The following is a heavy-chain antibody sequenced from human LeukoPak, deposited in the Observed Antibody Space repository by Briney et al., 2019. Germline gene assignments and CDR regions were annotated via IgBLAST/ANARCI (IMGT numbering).Heavy chain of an antibody. CDR2: ISGDSSPI. V-gene: IGHV3-48*02. J-gene: IGHJ4*02. D-gene: IGHD5-18*01. Sequence: GGSLRLSCAASGFTFSPYGVNWVRQAPGKGPEWVSYISGDSSPIYYADSVKGRFTISRDNAKNSLYLQMNSLTDEDTALYFCARARGNSYGYVDYWGQGSLVTVSS. CDR1: GFTFSPYG. CDR3: ARARGNSYGYVDY.